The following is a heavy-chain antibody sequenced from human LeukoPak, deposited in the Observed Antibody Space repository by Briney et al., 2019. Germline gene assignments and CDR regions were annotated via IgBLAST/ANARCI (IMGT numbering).Heavy chain of an antibody. Sequence: HTGGSLRLSCAAAGFTLSNYAMSWARQAPGKGLAWVSSISSIGTSTYYADSVKGRFTISRDNSKNTLYLQMNSLRAEDTAVYYCAIDSDASGSYAFGYWGQGTLVTVSS. CDR3: AIDSDASGSYAFGY. CDR2: ISSIGTST. J-gene: IGHJ4*02. D-gene: IGHD3-10*01. CDR1: GFTLSNYA. V-gene: IGHV3-23*01.